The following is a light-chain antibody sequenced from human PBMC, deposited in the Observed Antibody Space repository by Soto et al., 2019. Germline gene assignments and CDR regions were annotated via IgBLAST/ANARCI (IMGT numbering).Light chain of an antibody. CDR3: QQYDSSPGWT. V-gene: IGKV3-20*01. CDR2: GAS. J-gene: IGKJ1*01. Sequence: EIVLTQAPGTLSWSPGERATLSCRASHSISSTYLAGYQQKPGQTPRLLIYGASSRSTGILDRLSGSGSGTDVTLTISRLEQEDFAVYYCQQYDSSPGWTFGQGTKVEIK. CDR1: HSISSTY.